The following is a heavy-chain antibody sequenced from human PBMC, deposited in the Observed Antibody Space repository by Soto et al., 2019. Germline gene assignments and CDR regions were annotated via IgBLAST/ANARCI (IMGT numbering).Heavy chain of an antibody. J-gene: IGHJ1*01. CDR1: GFSLSPSRVG. D-gene: IGHD2-21*02. Sequence: QITVKESGPTLVKPTQTLTLTCTFSGFSLSPSRVGVGWIRQPPGKALEWLAVIYWDDDKRYSPSLKSRLTITKYTCKIQVVLTVTIMNPVDTATYYCAHSSAVYCGGGCYSPGAEYFQHWGRGTLVTVSS. CDR3: AHSSAVYCGGGCYSPGAEYFQH. V-gene: IGHV2-5*02. CDR2: IYWDDDK.